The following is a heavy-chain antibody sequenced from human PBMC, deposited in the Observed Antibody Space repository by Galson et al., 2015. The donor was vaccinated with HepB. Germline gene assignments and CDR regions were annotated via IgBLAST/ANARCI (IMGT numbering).Heavy chain of an antibody. CDR2: IYSGGST. Sequence: SLRLSCAASGFTVSSYYMSWVRQAPGKGLEWVSVIYSGGSTYYADSVKGRFTISRDNSKNTLYLQMNSLRAEDTAVYYCARDQVWFGGAFDIWGQGTMATVSS. CDR3: ARDQVWFGGAFDI. CDR1: GFTVSSYY. V-gene: IGHV3-66*02. D-gene: IGHD3-10*01. J-gene: IGHJ3*02.